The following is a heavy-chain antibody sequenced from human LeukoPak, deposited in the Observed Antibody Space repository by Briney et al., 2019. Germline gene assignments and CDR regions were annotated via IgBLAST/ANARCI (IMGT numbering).Heavy chain of an antibody. Sequence: PGGSLRLSCAASGFTFSNHWMSWVRQAPGKGLEWVANINPDGRTKHYVDSVTGRFAISRDNAKNSLYLQMDSLRADDTAVYYCARDCCASGGHDSWGQGTQVTVSS. D-gene: IGHD3-10*01. J-gene: IGHJ4*02. CDR2: INPDGRTK. CDR1: GFTFSNHW. CDR3: ARDCCASGGHDS. V-gene: IGHV3-7*01.